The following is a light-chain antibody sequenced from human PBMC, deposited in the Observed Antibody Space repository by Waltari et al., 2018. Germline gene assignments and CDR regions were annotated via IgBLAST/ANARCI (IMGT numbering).Light chain of an antibody. V-gene: IGKV3-20*01. J-gene: IGKJ1*01. CDR2: DAS. CDR1: QSVSRS. Sequence: EIVLTQSPGTLSLSPGERATLSCRASQSVSRSLAWYQQKPGQAPRLLIYDASSRATGIPDRFSGSVSGTDFSLTISRLEPEDFAVYYCQKYVNLPATFGQGTKVEIK. CDR3: QKYVNLPAT.